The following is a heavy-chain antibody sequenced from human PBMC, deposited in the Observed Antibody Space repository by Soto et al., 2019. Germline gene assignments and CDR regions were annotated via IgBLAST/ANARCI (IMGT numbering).Heavy chain of an antibody. Sequence: VQLLESGGDLVQPGGSLRLSCVASGFILNNYAMSWVRQAPGKGLEWVSTIGGTDGDSDGVPWYEDSVKGRFTISRDSSDKTLFLPLDKLGAEDSALYYCVKRGRNWGAFDFWGQGTKVVVSS. CDR3: VKRGRNWGAFDF. V-gene: IGHV3-23*01. J-gene: IGHJ3*01. CDR2: IGGTDGDSDGVP. CDR1: GFILNNYA. D-gene: IGHD7-27*01.